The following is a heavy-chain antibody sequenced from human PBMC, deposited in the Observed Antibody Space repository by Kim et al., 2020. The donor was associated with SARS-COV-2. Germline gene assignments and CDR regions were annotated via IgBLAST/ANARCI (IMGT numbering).Heavy chain of an antibody. D-gene: IGHD2-8*01. CDR3: AREGELMVYASHGDFQH. Sequence: GGSLRLSCAASGFTFSSYAMSWVRQAPGKGLEWVSAISGSGGSTYYADSVKGRFTISRDNSKNTLYLQMNSLRAEDTAVYYCAREGELMVYASHGDFQHWGQGTLVTVSS. J-gene: IGHJ1*01. V-gene: IGHV3-23*01. CDR2: ISGSGGST. CDR1: GFTFSSYA.